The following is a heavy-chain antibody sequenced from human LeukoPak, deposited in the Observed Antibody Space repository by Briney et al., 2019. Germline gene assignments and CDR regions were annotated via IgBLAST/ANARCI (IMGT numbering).Heavy chain of an antibody. V-gene: IGHV3-23*01. CDR3: AKVRLGYYYDSSGYSYYFDY. Sequence: GGSLRLSCAASGFTVSSNYMSWVRQAPGKGLEWVSAISGSGGSTYYADSVKGRFTISRDNSKNTLYLQMNSLRAEDTAVYYCAKVRLGYYYDSSGYSYYFDYWGQGTLVTVSS. CDR1: GFTVSSNY. CDR2: ISGSGGST. D-gene: IGHD3-22*01. J-gene: IGHJ4*02.